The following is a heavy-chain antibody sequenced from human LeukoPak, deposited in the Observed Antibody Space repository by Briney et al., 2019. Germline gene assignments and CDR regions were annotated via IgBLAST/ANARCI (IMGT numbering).Heavy chain of an antibody. D-gene: IGHD1-26*01. CDR1: GFTFSSIA. CDR2: ISGSGGGT. CDR3: AKDLGRYRNNFFDY. V-gene: IGHV3-23*01. J-gene: IGHJ4*02. Sequence: GGSLRLSCAASGFTFSSIAMSWVRQAPDRGLEWVSTISGSGGGTYYADSVKGRFTISRDDSKNTLYLQMNSLRADDTAVYYCAKDLGRYRNNFFDYWGQGNLVTVSS.